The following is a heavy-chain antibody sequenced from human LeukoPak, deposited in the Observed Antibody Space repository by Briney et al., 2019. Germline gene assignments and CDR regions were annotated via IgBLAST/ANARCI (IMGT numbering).Heavy chain of an antibody. CDR1: GASISSYY. CDR3: AREVRSGYFYFDY. CDR2: IRQSGTT. D-gene: IGHD5-12*01. V-gene: IGHV4-38-2*02. Sequence: SETLSLTCTVSGASISSYYWGWIRQPPGKGLEWIGSIRQSGTTYHNPSLRSRVTISVDTSKNQFSLKVTSVTAADTAMYSCAREVRSGYFYFDYWGQGTLVTVSS. J-gene: IGHJ4*02.